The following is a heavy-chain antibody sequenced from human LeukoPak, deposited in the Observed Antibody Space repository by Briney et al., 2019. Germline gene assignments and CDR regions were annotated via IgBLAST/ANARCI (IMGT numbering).Heavy chain of an antibody. CDR3: AKDRSSGLQGFDV. D-gene: IGHD3-22*01. Sequence: GGSLRLSCAASGFTFSSYAMSWVRQAPGKGLEWVSAISGSGGSTYYADSVKGRFTISRDNSKNTLYLQMNSLRAEDTALYYCAKDRSSGLQGFDVWGQGTMVTVSS. V-gene: IGHV3-23*01. CDR2: ISGSGGST. J-gene: IGHJ3*01. CDR1: GFTFSSYA.